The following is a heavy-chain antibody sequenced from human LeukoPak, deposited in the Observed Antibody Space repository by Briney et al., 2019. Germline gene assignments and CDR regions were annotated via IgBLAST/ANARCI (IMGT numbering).Heavy chain of an antibody. Sequence: ASVKVSCKPSGYNFTHYHTHWVRQAPGQGLEWVGSLNPNNGNTLLAHNFQGRVTMTSDKSLTTGYMELRNLQFDDTAVYYCARDPDSGPDLWGQGTLITVSS. CDR1: GYNFTHYH. V-gene: IGHV1-2*02. CDR2: LNPNNGNT. CDR3: ARDPDSGPDL. J-gene: IGHJ5*02. D-gene: IGHD2-15*01.